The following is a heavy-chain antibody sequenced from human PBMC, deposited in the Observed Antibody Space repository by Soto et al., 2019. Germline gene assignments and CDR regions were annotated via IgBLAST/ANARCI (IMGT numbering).Heavy chain of an antibody. CDR3: ARGSTTGWYG. CDR1: GFTFSSYS. V-gene: IGHV3-48*01. J-gene: IGHJ4*02. CDR2: ISSGSSTI. Sequence: GGSLRLSCAASGFTFSSYSMNWVRQAPGKGLEWVSYISSGSSTIYYADSVKGRFTISRDNAENSLYLQMNSLRAEDTAVYYCARGSTTGWYGWGQGTLVTVSS. D-gene: IGHD6-19*01.